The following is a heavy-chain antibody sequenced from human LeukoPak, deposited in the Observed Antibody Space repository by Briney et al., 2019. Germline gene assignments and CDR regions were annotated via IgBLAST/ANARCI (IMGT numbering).Heavy chain of an antibody. J-gene: IGHJ5*02. CDR3: ARPYYYDSRIDP. D-gene: IGHD3-22*01. CDR2: TYYSGST. Sequence: SQALSLTCTVSGGSISSGDYYWSWIRQPPGKGLEWIGYTYYSGSTYYNPSLKSRATISVDTSKNQFSLKLTSVTAADTAVYYCARPYYYDSRIDPWGQGTLVTVSS. V-gene: IGHV4-30-4*01. CDR1: GGSISSGDYY.